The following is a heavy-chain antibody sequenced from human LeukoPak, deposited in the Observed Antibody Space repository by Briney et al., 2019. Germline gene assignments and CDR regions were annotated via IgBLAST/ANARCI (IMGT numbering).Heavy chain of an antibody. V-gene: IGHV1-69*04. CDR3: ARDNDILTGSCWDY. D-gene: IGHD3-9*01. Sequence: GASVTVSCKASGGTFSSYAISWVRQAPGQGREWMGRIIPILGIANYAQKFQGRVTITADKSTSTAYMELSSLRSEDTAVYYCARDNDILTGSCWDYWGQGTLVTVSS. J-gene: IGHJ4*02. CDR2: IIPILGIA. CDR1: GGTFSSYA.